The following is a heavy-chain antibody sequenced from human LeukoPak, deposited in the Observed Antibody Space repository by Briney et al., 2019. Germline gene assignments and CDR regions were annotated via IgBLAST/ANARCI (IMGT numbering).Heavy chain of an antibody. Sequence: SETLSLTCTVSGGSISSYYWSWIRQPAGKGLEWIGRIYTSGSTNYNPSLKSRVTMSVDTSKNQLSLKLSSVTAADTAVYYCAREGYCSSTSCSYFYYYYMDVWGKGTTVTVSS. CDR3: AREGYCSSTSCSYFYYYYMDV. J-gene: IGHJ6*03. CDR2: IYTSGST. D-gene: IGHD2-2*01. CDR1: GGSISSYY. V-gene: IGHV4-4*07.